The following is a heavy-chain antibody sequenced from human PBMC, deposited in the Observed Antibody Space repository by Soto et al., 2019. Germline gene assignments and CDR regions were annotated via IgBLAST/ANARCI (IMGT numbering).Heavy chain of an antibody. D-gene: IGHD3-9*01. CDR1: GYTFTSYC. CDR2: ISAYNGNT. V-gene: IGHV1-18*01. J-gene: IGHJ6*02. CDR3: ARAPGYDILTGYSSYYYYGMDV. Sequence: ASVKVSWKSSGYTFTSYCISWVRQAPGQGLECMGWISAYNGNTNYAQKLQGRVTMTTDTSTSTAYMELRSLRSDDTAVYYCARAPGYDILTGYSSYYYYGMDVWGQGTTVTVSS.